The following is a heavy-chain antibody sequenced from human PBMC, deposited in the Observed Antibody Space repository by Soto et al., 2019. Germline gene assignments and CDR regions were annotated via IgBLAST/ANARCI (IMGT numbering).Heavy chain of an antibody. CDR2: INGDGSST. CDR3: ARHSVVPVAYDY. V-gene: IGHV3-74*03. Sequence: EVQLVESGGGLDQPGGSLRLSCAASGFTFSSYWMHWVRQAPGKGLAWVSRINGDGSSTTYADSVRGRFTVSRDNAKNTLYLQMSSLRVEDTAVYYCARHSVVPVAYDYWGQGILVTVSS. J-gene: IGHJ4*02. CDR1: GFTFSSYW. D-gene: IGHD2-2*01.